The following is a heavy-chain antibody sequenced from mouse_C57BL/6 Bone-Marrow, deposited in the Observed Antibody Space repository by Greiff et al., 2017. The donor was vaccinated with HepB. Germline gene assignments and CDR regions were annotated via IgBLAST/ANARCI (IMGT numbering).Heavy chain of an antibody. CDR2: ISYDGSN. CDR1: GYSITSGYY. J-gene: IGHJ3*01. Sequence: ESGPGLVKPSQSLSLTCSVPGYSITSGYYWNWIRQFPGNKLEWMGYISYDGSNNYNPSLKTRISITRDTSKNQFFLKLNSVTTEDTATYYCARGSYDYDGGFAYWGQGTLVTVSA. D-gene: IGHD2-4*01. V-gene: IGHV3-6*01. CDR3: ARGSYDYDGGFAY.